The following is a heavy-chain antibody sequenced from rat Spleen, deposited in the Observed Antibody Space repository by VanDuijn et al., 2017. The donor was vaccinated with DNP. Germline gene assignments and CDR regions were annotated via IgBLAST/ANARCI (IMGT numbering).Heavy chain of an antibody. CDR3: ARRRLPYWYFDF. Sequence: QVQLQQSGAELAKPGSSVTISCKASGYIFTSYYIGWIKQTTGQGLEYIGYINTGSGGTNYNEKFKGKATLTVDKSSSTAFMQLSSLTPDDSAVYYCARRRLPYWYFDFWGPGTMVTVSS. CDR2: INTGSGGT. V-gene: IGHV1-43*01. J-gene: IGHJ1*01. CDR1: GYIFTSYY. D-gene: IGHD1-4*01.